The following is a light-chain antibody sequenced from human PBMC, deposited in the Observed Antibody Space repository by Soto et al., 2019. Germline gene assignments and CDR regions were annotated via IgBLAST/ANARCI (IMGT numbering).Light chain of an antibody. CDR3: QQFNGYPLLT. Sequence: AIPLTQSPSSLSASVGDRVTITCRASQGISSALAWYQQKPGKTPKLLIYDASTLESGVPSRFSGSGSGTDFTLTISSLQPEDFATYYCQQFNGYPLLTFGGGTKVEIK. V-gene: IGKV1-13*02. CDR1: QGISSA. J-gene: IGKJ4*01. CDR2: DAS.